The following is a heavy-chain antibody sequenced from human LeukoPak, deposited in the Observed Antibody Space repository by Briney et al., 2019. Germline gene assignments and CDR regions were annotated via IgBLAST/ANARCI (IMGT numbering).Heavy chain of an antibody. V-gene: IGHV4-59*01. CDR1: GGSFSGYY. CDR3: ARDNRDYGDHGALFNWFDP. Sequence: SETLSLTCAVYGGSFSGYYWSWIRQPPGKGLEWIGYIYYSGSTNYNPSLKSRVTISVDTSKNQFSLKLSSVTAADTAVYYCARDNRDYGDHGALFNWFDPWGQGTLVTVSS. CDR2: IYYSGST. J-gene: IGHJ5*02. D-gene: IGHD4-17*01.